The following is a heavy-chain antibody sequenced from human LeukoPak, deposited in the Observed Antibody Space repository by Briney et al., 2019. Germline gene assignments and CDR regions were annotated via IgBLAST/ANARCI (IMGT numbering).Heavy chain of an antibody. Sequence: GGSLRLSCAASRFTFSSYEMNWVRQAPGKGLEWVSVMYSGGNTYYGDSVKGRFTISRDTSKNTVYLQMSSLRAEDTAVYYCARRMVTIDDHDAFDIWGQGTMVTVSS. V-gene: IGHV3-66*04. CDR3: ARRMVTIDDHDAFDI. CDR2: MYSGGNT. D-gene: IGHD2-21*02. J-gene: IGHJ3*02. CDR1: RFTFSSYE.